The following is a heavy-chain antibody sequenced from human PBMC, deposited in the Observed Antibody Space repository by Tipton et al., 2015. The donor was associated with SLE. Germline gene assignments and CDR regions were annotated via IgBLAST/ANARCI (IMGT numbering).Heavy chain of an antibody. D-gene: IGHD5-12*01. V-gene: IGHV4-38-2*02. CDR1: GYSISSGYY. Sequence: TLSLTCAVSGYSISSGYYWGWIRQPPGKGLEWIGSIYHSGSTYYNSSLESRVTISVDTSKNHFSLKLSSVTAADTAVYYCARESGYDWGDFDYWGQGTLVTASS. CDR3: ARESGYDWGDFDY. J-gene: IGHJ4*02. CDR2: IYHSGST.